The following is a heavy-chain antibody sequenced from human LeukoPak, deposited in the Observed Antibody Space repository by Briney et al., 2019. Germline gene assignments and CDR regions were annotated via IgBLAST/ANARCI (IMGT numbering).Heavy chain of an antibody. CDR2: ISSSSSTI. CDR3: VKGAGSGWYFFYTY. J-gene: IGHJ4*02. D-gene: IGHD6-19*01. CDR1: GFTFSSYS. V-gene: IGHV3-48*04. Sequence: GGSLRLSCAASGFTFSSYSMNWVRQAPGKGLEWVSYISSSSSTIYYADSVKGRFTISRDNAKNSLYLQMNSLRAEDTALYYCVKGAGSGWYFFYTYWGQGTLVTVSS.